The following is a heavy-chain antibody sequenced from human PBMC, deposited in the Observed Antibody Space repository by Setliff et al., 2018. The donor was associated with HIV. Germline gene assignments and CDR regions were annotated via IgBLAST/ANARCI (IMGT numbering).Heavy chain of an antibody. J-gene: IGHJ4*02. D-gene: IGHD2-8*01. V-gene: IGHV1-2*06. CDR2: INPNSGGT. CDR3: VRRADTNGGLFF. Sequence: ASVKVSCKASGYTFTGYYMHWVRQAPGQGLEWMGRINPNSGGTKYAQKFQGRVTMTRDTSISTAYLQISSLKAEDTAVSYCVRRADTNGGLFFWGQGTLVTVSS. CDR1: GYTFTGYY.